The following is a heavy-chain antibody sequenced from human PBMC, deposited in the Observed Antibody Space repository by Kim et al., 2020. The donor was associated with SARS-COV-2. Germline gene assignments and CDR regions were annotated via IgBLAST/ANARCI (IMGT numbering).Heavy chain of an antibody. D-gene: IGHD1-1*01. Sequence: YYADAVKGRFTISRDNYKNTLYLQRNSLRAEDTAVYYCARDGTPYYMDDWGKGTTVTVS. CDR3: ARDGTPYYMDD. V-gene: IGHV3-30*01. J-gene: IGHJ6*03.